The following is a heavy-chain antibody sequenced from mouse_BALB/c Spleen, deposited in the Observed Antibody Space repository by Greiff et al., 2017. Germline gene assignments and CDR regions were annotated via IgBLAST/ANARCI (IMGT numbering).Heavy chain of an antibody. CDR1: GFTFTDYY. CDR2: IRNKANGYTT. D-gene: IGHD2-12*01. CDR3: ARVSTTRNFDY. Sequence: EVKVEESGGGLVQPGGSLRLSCATSGFTFTDYYMSWVRQPPGKALEWLGFIRNKANGYTTEYSASVKGRFTISRDNSQSILYLQMNTLRAEDSATYYCARVSTTRNFDYWGQGTTLTVSS. V-gene: IGHV7-3*02. J-gene: IGHJ2*01.